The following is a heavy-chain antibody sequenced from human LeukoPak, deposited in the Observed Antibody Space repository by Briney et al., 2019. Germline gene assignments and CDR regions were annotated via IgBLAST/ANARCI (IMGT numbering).Heavy chain of an antibody. CDR1: GYSFTSYW. V-gene: IGHV5-51*01. CDR2: IYPGDSDT. J-gene: IGHJ4*02. D-gene: IGHD6-13*01. Sequence: GESLKISCKGSGYSFTSYWIGWVRQMPGKGLEWMGIIYPGDSDTRYSPSFQGQVTISADKSISAAYLQWSSLKASDNAIYYCARHRAAAEGGASDYWGQGTLVTVSS. CDR3: ARHRAAAEGGASDY.